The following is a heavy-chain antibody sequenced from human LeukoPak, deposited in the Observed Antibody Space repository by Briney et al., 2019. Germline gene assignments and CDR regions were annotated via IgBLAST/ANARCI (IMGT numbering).Heavy chain of an antibody. J-gene: IGHJ3*02. CDR3: ARIKLGAFDI. V-gene: IGHV3-64*01. CDR2: ISSNGGST. D-gene: IGHD6-13*01. CDR1: GFTFSSYA. Sequence: GGSLRLSCAASGFTFSSYALHWVRQAPGKGLEYVSAISSNGGSTYYANSVKGRFTISRDNSKNTLYLQMGSLRAEDTAVYYCARIKLGAFDIWGQGTMVTVSS.